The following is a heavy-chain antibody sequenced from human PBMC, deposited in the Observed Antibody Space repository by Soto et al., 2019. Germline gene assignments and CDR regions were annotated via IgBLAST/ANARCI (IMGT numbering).Heavy chain of an antibody. Sequence: SETLSLTCTVSGGSISSYYWSWIRQPPGKGLEWIGEINHSGSTNYNPSLKSRVTISVDTSKNQFSLKLSSVTAADTAVYYCARGPYRGSYDYWGQGTLVTVSS. CDR2: INHSGST. D-gene: IGHD1-26*01. J-gene: IGHJ4*02. CDR1: GGSISSYY. V-gene: IGHV4-34*01. CDR3: ARGPYRGSYDY.